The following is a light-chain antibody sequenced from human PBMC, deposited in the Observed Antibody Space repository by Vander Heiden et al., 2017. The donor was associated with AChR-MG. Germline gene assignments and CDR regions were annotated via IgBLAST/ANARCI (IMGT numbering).Light chain of an antibody. V-gene: IGKV1-39*01. Sequence: DIQMTQSPSSLSASVGDRVTITCRASQSISSYLNWYQQKPGKAPKLLIYAASSLQSGVPSRFSGSGSGTDFTLTISSLQPEDFATYYCQQSDSTATWTFGQRTKVEIK. CDR3: QQSDSTATWT. CDR2: AAS. J-gene: IGKJ1*01. CDR1: QSISSY.